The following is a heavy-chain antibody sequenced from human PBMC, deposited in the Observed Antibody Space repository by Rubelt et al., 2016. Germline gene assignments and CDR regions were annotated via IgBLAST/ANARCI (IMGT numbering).Heavy chain of an antibody. CDR3: AREGLAVAHDY. CDR1: GYTFTSYA. V-gene: IGHV1-3*01. J-gene: IGHJ4*02. Sequence: QVQLVQPGAEVKKPGASVKVSCKASGYTFTSYAMHWVRQAPGQRLEWMGWINAGNGNTKCSQKFQGRGTITSDTSASTAYMELSSLRSEDTAVYYCAREGLAVAHDYWGQGTLVTVSS. D-gene: IGHD6-19*01. CDR2: INAGNGNT.